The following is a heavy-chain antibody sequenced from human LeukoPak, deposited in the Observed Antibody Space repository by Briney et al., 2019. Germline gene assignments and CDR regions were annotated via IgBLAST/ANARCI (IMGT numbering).Heavy chain of an antibody. J-gene: IGHJ3*02. V-gene: IGHV1-8*01. Sequence: ASVKLSCKASGYTFTSYDINWVRQATGQGLEWMGWMNPNSGNTGYAQKFQGRVTMTRNTSISTAYMELSSLRSEDTAVYYCARRPVASDAFDNWGQGTMVTVSS. CDR3: ARRPVASDAFDN. CDR2: MNPNSGNT. CDR1: GYTFTSYD.